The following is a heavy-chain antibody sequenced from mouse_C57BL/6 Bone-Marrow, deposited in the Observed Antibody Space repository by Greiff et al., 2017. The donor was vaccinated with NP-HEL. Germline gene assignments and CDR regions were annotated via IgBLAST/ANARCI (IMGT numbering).Heavy chain of an antibody. J-gene: IGHJ4*01. D-gene: IGHD1-1*01. CDR2: IDPSDSYT. CDR3: APITTVVMDY. CDR1: GYTFTSYW. Sequence: VQLQQPGAELVRPGTSVKLSCKASGYTFTSYWMHWVKQRPGQGLEWIGVIDPSDSYTNYNQKFKGKATLTVDTFSSTAYMQLSSLTSEDSAVYYCAPITTVVMDYWGQGTSVTVSS. V-gene: IGHV1-59*01.